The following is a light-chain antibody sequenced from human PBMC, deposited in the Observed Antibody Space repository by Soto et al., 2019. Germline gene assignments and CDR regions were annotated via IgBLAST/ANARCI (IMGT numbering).Light chain of an antibody. CDR1: QDINSW. CDR2: SAS. CDR3: QQATSFPLT. Sequence: DIQMTQSPSSVSASVGDRVTITCRASQDINSWLAWYQQKPGKAPKLLIYSASSLQSGVPSRFSGHGSGTEFTLTISSLQPEDFATYYCQQATSFPLTFGQGTRVEIK. J-gene: IGKJ1*01. V-gene: IGKV1-12*01.